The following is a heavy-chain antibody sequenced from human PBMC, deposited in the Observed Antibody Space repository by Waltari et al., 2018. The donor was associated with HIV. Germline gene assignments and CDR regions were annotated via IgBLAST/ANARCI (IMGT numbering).Heavy chain of an antibody. CDR3: AREGTENYFGSGSYYYEGYYYYGMDV. J-gene: IGHJ6*02. Sequence: QVQLVQSGAKVKKPRASVTATCKAPGSTFTSSDISWVRQSPRPGLQGMGGISAYSGNTNYAQKVQGRVTMTTDTSTSTAYMELRSLRSDDTAVYYCAREGTENYFGSGSYYYEGYYYYGMDVWGQGTTVTVSS. CDR2: ISAYSGNT. V-gene: IGHV1-18*01. CDR1: GSTFTSSD. D-gene: IGHD3-10*01.